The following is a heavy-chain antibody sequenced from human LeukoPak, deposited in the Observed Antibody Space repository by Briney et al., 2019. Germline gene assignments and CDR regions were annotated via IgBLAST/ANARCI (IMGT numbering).Heavy chain of an antibody. D-gene: IGHD6-19*01. J-gene: IGHJ4*02. CDR1: GFTFSRYS. CDR2: ISGSNSTI. Sequence: GGSLRLSCAASGFTFSRYSMNWVRLAPGKGLEWVSYISGSNSTIYYADSVKGRFTISRDNAKNSLYLQMNSLRAEDTAVYYCARGAGSGRNQFDYWGQGTLVTVSS. CDR3: ARGAGSGRNQFDY. V-gene: IGHV3-48*01.